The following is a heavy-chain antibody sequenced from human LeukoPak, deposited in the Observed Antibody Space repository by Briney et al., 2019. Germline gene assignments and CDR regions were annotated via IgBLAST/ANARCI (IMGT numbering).Heavy chain of an antibody. CDR2: INPSGGST. V-gene: IGHV1-46*01. D-gene: IGHD6-6*01. Sequence: ASVKVSCKASGYTFTSYYMHWVRQAPGQGLEWMGIINPSGGSTSYAQKFQGRVTMTRDMSTSTVYMELSSLRSEDTAVYYCARLAYSSSSDPAIDYWGQGTLVTVSS. J-gene: IGHJ4*02. CDR1: GYTFTSYY. CDR3: ARLAYSSSSDPAIDY.